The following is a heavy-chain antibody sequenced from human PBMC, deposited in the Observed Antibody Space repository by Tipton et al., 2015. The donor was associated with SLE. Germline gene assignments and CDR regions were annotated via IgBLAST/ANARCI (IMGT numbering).Heavy chain of an antibody. V-gene: IGHV3-48*03. D-gene: IGHD3-10*01. J-gene: IGHJ6*04. Sequence: SLRLSCAASGFTFSSYEMNWVRQAPGKGLEWLSYISGGSSATYYADSVQGRFTISRDNSKNTLYLQMNSLRAEDTAVYYCAKDSHYYGTVDVWGKGTTVTVSS. CDR1: GFTFSSYE. CDR3: AKDSHYYGTVDV. CDR2: ISGGSSAT.